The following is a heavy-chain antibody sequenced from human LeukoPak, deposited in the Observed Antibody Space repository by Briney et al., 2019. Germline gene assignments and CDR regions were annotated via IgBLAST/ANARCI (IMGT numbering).Heavy chain of an antibody. Sequence: GGSLRLSCAASGFTFSSYAMSWVRPAPGKGLEWVSAISGSGGSTYYADSVKGRFTISRDNSKNTLYLQMNSLRAEDTAVYYCAKTTHDSSGYYYFGYWGQGTLVTVSS. CDR3: AKTTHDSSGYYYFGY. CDR1: GFTFSSYA. J-gene: IGHJ4*02. CDR2: ISGSGGST. V-gene: IGHV3-23*01. D-gene: IGHD3-22*01.